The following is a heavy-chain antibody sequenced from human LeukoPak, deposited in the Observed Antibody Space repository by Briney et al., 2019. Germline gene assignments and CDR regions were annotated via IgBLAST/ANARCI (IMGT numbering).Heavy chain of an antibody. CDR3: TRGGDSGSYYFDY. CDR1: GGSFSDYH. Sequence: SETLSLTCAVSGGSFSDYHWTWIRQSPGRGLEWIGEVTHSGSSNYNPSLKGRVTISVDTSKNHFSLELTSVTAADTAVYYCTRGGDSGSYYFDYWGQGTLVTVSS. J-gene: IGHJ4*02. CDR2: VTHSGSS. D-gene: IGHD1-26*01. V-gene: IGHV4-34*01.